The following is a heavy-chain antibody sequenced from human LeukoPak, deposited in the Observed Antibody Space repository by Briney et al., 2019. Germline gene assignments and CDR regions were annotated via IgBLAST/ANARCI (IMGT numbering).Heavy chain of an antibody. CDR2: INHSGST. CDR1: GGSFSGYY. CDR3: ARARVLTIFGVVIPLWWFDP. Sequence: SETLSLTCAVYGGSFSGYYWSWIRQPPGKGLEWIGEINHSGSTNYNPSLKSRVTISVDTSKNQFSLKLSSVTAADTAVYYCARARVLTIFGVVIPLWWFDPWGQGILVTVSS. J-gene: IGHJ5*02. V-gene: IGHV4-34*01. D-gene: IGHD3-3*01.